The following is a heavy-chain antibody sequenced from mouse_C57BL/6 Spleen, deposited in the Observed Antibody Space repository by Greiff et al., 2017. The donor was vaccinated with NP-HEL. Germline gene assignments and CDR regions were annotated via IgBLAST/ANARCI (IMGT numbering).Heavy chain of an antibody. Sequence: QVQLQQPGAELVRPGTSVKLSCKASGYTFTSYWMHWVKQRPGQGLEWIGVIDPSDSYTNYNQKFKGKATLTVDTSSSTAYMQLSSLTSEDSAVYYCARGGSNYVDAMDYWGQGTSVTVSS. V-gene: IGHV1-59*01. CDR1: GYTFTSYW. J-gene: IGHJ4*01. CDR2: IDPSDSYT. D-gene: IGHD2-5*01. CDR3: ARGGSNYVDAMDY.